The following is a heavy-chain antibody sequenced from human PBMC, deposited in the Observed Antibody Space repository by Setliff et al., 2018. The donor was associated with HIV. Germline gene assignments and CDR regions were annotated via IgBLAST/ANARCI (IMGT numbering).Heavy chain of an antibody. D-gene: IGHD1-26*01. CDR3: ARRKTHSGSFHDAFDI. CDR2: MNPNSGNT. Sequence: ASVKVSCKASGYTFTSYDINWVRQAAGQGLEWMGWMNPNSGNTGCAQKFQGRVTITMNTSISTAYMDLSSLRSEDTAVYHCARRKTHSGSFHDAFDIWGQGTMVTVSS. J-gene: IGHJ3*02. V-gene: IGHV1-8*03. CDR1: GYTFTSYD.